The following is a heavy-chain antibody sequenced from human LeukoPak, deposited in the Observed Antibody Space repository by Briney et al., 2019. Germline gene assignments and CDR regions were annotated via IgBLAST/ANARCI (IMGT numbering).Heavy chain of an antibody. Sequence: SETLSLTCAVYGGSFSGYYWSWIRQPPGKGLEWIGEINHSGSTNYNPSLKSRVTISVDTSKNQFSLKLGSVTAADTAVYYCARRGMVRGVINYWGQGTLVTVSS. CDR1: GGSFSGYY. CDR3: ARRGMVRGVINY. CDR2: INHSGST. V-gene: IGHV4-34*01. J-gene: IGHJ4*02. D-gene: IGHD3-10*01.